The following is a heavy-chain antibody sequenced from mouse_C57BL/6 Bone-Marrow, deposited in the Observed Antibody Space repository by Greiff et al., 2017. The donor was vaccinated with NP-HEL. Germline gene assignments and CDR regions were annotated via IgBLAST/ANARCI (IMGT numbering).Heavy chain of an antibody. CDR2: IHPNSGST. V-gene: IGHV1-64*01. D-gene: IGHD2-10*02. Sequence: VQLQQPGAELVKPGASVKLSCKASGYTFTSYWMHWVKQRPGQGLEWIGMIHPNSGSTNYNEKFKSKATLTVDKSSSTAYMQLSSLTSEDSAVYYCARSTYGIVLDYWGQGTTLTVSS. J-gene: IGHJ2*01. CDR1: GYTFTSYW. CDR3: ARSTYGIVLDY.